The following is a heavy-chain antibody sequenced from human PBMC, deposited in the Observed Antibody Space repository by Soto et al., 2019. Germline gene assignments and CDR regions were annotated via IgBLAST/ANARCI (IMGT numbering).Heavy chain of an antibody. Sequence: ASVKVSCKVSGYTLTELSMHWVRQAPGKGLEWMGGFDPEDGETIYAQKFQGRVTMTEDTSTDTAYMELSSLISEDTAVYYCATDWHWGSLDAFDIWGQGTMVTVSS. V-gene: IGHV1-24*01. CDR1: GYTLTELS. D-gene: IGHD7-27*01. CDR2: FDPEDGET. CDR3: ATDWHWGSLDAFDI. J-gene: IGHJ3*02.